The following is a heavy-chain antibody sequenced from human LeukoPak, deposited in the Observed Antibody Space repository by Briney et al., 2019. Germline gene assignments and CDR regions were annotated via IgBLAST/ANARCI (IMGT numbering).Heavy chain of an antibody. V-gene: IGHV5-51*01. CDR2: IYPGDSDT. CDR1: GYSFSSFW. D-gene: IGHD5-18*01. J-gene: IGHJ4*02. CDR3: ASAYSYIHFDY. Sequence: GESLKISCQGSGYSFSSFWIGWVRQMPGKGLEWMGVIYPGDSDTRHSPPFQGQVTISADKSINTAYLQWSSLKASDTAMYYCASAYSYIHFDYWGQGTLVTVSS.